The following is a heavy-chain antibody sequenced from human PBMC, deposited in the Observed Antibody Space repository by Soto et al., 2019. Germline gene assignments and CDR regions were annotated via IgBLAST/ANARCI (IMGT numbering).Heavy chain of an antibody. CDR2: ISGSGGST. CDR1: GFIFSSYA. CDR3: AKEKISTSCRNWFDP. Sequence: HPGGSLRLSCAASGFIFSSYAMSWVRQAPGKGLEWVSAISGSGGSTYYADSVKGRFTISRDNSKNTLYLQMNSLRAEDTAVYYCAKEKISTSCRNWFDPWGQGTLVTVSS. V-gene: IGHV3-23*01. J-gene: IGHJ5*02. D-gene: IGHD2-2*01.